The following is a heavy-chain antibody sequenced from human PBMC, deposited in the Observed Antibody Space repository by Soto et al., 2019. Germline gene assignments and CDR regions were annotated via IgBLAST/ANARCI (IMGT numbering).Heavy chain of an antibody. CDR3: ARRRSRLYDPKSNWFDP. D-gene: IGHD2-2*02. V-gene: IGHV4-39*01. CDR1: GGSLSSSSYY. Sequence: ASETPSLTCTVSGGSLSSSSYYWGWIRQPPGKGLEWIGSIYYSGSTYYNPSLKSRVTISVDTSKNQFSLKLSSVTAADTAVYYCARRRSRLYDPKSNWFDPWGQGTLVTVSS. CDR2: IYYSGST. J-gene: IGHJ5*02.